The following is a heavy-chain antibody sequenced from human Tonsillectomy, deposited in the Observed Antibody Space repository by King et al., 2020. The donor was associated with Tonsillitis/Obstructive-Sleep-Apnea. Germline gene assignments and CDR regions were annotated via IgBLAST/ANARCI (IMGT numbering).Heavy chain of an antibody. CDR2: IYYSGST. J-gene: IGHJ4*02. CDR3: ARHVAGGPARPSLDY. D-gene: IGHD6-6*01. V-gene: IGHV4-39*01. Sequence: QLQESGPGLVKPSETLSLTCTVSGGSISSSSYYWGWIRQPPGKGLEWIGSIYYSGSTYYNPSLRSRVTISVDTSKNQFSLKLSSVTAADTAVYYCARHVAGGPARPSLDYWGQGTLVTVSS. CDR1: GGSISSSSYY.